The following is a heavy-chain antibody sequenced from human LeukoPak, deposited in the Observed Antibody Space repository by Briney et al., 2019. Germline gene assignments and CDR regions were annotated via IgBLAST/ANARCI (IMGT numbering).Heavy chain of an antibody. Sequence: GGSLRLSCIGSGFIYDDFGMSWVRQVPGKGLEWVSGINWNGGSTGYADSVKGRFTISRDNAKNSLYLQMNSLRAEDTALYYCARVAGYIAAAAPFGYWGQGTLVTVSS. CDR3: ARVAGYIAAAAPFGY. CDR1: GFIYDDFG. D-gene: IGHD6-13*01. V-gene: IGHV3-20*04. CDR2: INWNGGST. J-gene: IGHJ4*02.